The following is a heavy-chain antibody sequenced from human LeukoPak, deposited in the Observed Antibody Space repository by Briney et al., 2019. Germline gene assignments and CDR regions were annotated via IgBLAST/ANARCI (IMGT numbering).Heavy chain of an antibody. CDR3: TRGGNIGYNYNAFDV. V-gene: IGHV3-21*01. Sequence: GGSLRLSCAASGFTFSSYSMNWVRQAPGKGLEWVSFISSSGTYIYYANSVKGRCTISRDNAKKSVYLQMSSLRAEDTAVYYCTRGGNIGYNYNAFDVWGQGTMVTVSS. CDR1: GFTFSSYS. CDR2: ISSSGTYI. D-gene: IGHD3-22*01. J-gene: IGHJ3*01.